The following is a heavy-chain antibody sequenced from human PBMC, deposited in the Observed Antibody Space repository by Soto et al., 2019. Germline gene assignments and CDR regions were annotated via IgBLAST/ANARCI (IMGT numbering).Heavy chain of an antibody. CDR2: LDNDGTNT. Sequence: EVQLVESGGGLVQPGGSLRLSCAASGFTFSTYWMHWVRQAPGKGLVWVSRLDNDGTNTRYADSVKGRFTVSRDNGKNTVYLPMDSLRAEDTAVYYCARDGGTYFDYWGQGTLVTVSS. CDR3: ARDGGTYFDY. CDR1: GFTFSTYW. V-gene: IGHV3-74*01. D-gene: IGHD3-16*01. J-gene: IGHJ4*02.